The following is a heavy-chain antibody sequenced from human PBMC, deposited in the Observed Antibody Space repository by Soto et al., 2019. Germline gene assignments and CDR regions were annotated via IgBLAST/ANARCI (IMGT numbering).Heavy chain of an antibody. CDR1: GFTFRSYA. D-gene: IGHD3-10*01. CDR2: ISYAGSNK. Sequence: GGTLRRSYAASGFTFRSYAMHWVRQAPGKGLDWVAVISYAGSNKYYADSVKGRFTISRDNSKNTLYLQMNSLRAEDTAVYYCARDREFLWFGEFPYYGMDVWGQGPTVTVSS. CDR3: ARDREFLWFGEFPYYGMDV. V-gene: IGHV3-30-3*01. J-gene: IGHJ6*02.